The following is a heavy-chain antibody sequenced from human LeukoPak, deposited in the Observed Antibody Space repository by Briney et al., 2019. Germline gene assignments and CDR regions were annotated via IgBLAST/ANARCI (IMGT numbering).Heavy chain of an antibody. Sequence: PGGSLRLSCAASGLTFSSYWMSWVRQAPGKGLEWVANIKQDGSEKYYVDSVKGRFTISRDNAKNSLYLQMNSLRAEDTAVYYCARDLDKGDAFDIWGQGTMVTVSS. J-gene: IGHJ3*02. CDR3: ARDLDKGDAFDI. CDR2: IKQDGSEK. V-gene: IGHV3-7*01. D-gene: IGHD2-2*03. CDR1: GLTFSSYW.